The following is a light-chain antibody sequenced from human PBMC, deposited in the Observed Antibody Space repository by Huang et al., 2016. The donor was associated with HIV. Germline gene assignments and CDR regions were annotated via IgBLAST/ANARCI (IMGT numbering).Light chain of an antibody. J-gene: IGKJ2*01. CDR2: GAS. V-gene: IGKV3-15*01. Sequence: EIVMTQSPATLSVSPGERATLSCRASPSIGSNLAWYQQKPGQAPRLLIYGASTRATGIPVRFSGSGSGREFTLTISSLQSEDFAVYYCQQYNNWPYTFGQGTKLEIK. CDR3: QQYNNWPYT. CDR1: PSIGSN.